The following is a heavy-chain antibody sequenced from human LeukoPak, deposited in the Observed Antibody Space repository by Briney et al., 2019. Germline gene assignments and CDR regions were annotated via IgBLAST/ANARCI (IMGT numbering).Heavy chain of an antibody. D-gene: IGHD3-3*02. J-gene: IGHJ3*01. CDR1: GYTFTDYW. CDR2: VNPRDSDA. CDR3: ARPQYISTIADAFDV. V-gene: IGHV5-51*01. Sequence: GESLKISCKAAGYTFTDYWIAWVRQMPGKELEYMGIVNPRDSDARYWPSFQGQVTISADKSIDTAYLEWSSLRAPDSATYFCARPQYISTIADAFDVWGQGTMVAVSS.